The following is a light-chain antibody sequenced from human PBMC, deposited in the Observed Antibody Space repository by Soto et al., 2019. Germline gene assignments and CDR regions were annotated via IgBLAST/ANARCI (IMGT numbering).Light chain of an antibody. V-gene: IGKV3-20*01. Sequence: EIVLTQSPGTLSLSPGERATLSCRASQSVSGSYLAWYQQKPGQAPRLLIYGASSRATGIPDRFSGSGSGTDFTLTIRRLEPEDFAVYYCKQYGSSPLTFGRGTKVDIK. CDR1: QSVSGSY. J-gene: IGKJ4*01. CDR3: KQYGSSPLT. CDR2: GAS.